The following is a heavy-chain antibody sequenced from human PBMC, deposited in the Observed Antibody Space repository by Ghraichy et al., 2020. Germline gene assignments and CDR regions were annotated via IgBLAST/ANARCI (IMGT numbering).Heavy chain of an antibody. CDR3: ATTGGELPHFDY. Sequence: ASVKVSCKVSGYTLTELSMHWVRQAPGKGLEWMGGFDPEDGETIYAQKFQGRVTMTEDTSTDTAYMELSSLRSEDTAVYYCATTGGELPHFDYWGQGTLVTVSS. CDR2: FDPEDGET. CDR1: GYTLTELS. D-gene: IGHD1-26*01. V-gene: IGHV1-24*01. J-gene: IGHJ4*02.